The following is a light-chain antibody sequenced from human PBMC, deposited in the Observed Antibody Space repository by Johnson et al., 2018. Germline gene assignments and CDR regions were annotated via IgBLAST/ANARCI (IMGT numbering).Light chain of an antibody. CDR3: GTWDSSLSAGNV. J-gene: IGLJ1*01. CDR2: ENN. CDR1: SSNIGNNY. V-gene: IGLV1-51*02. Sequence: QSVLTQPPSVSAAPGQKVTISCSGSSSNIGNNYVSWYQQLPGTAPKLLIYENNKRPSGIPDRFSGSKSGTSATLAITGLQPGDEADYYCGTWDSSLSAGNVFGTGTKVTVI.